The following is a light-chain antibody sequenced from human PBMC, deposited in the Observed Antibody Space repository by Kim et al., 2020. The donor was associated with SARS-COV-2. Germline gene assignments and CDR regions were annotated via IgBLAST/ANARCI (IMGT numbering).Light chain of an antibody. Sequence: SYELTQPPSVSVSPGQTANITCSGDKLGDKYAFWYQQKPGQSPVLVIYQDNKRPSGIPERFSGSNSANTATLTISGTQAMDEADYYCQAWDRSTAVFGGGTKVTVL. CDR2: QDN. CDR1: KLGDKY. J-gene: IGLJ2*01. V-gene: IGLV3-1*01. CDR3: QAWDRSTAV.